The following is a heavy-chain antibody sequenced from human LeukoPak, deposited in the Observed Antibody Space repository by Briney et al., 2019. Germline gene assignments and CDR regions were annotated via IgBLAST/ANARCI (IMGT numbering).Heavy chain of an antibody. J-gene: IGHJ6*02. CDR3: ARASSSGWFVVNYYYYYGMDV. V-gene: IGHV4-34*01. CDR2: INHSGST. D-gene: IGHD6-19*01. CDR1: GGSFSGYY. Sequence: SETLSLTCAVYGGSFSGYYWSWIRQPPGKGLEWIGEINHSGSTNYNPSLKSRVTISVDTSKNQFSLKLSSVTAADTAVYYCARASSSGWFVVNYYYYYGMDVWGQGTTVTVSS.